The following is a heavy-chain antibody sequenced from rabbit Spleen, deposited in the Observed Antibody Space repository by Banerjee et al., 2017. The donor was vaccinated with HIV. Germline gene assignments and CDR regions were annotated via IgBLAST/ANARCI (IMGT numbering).Heavy chain of an antibody. CDR3: ARDTSSSFSSYGMDL. J-gene: IGHJ6*01. CDR1: GVSFSYSSY. CDR2: IDAGSSGFT. D-gene: IGHD1-1*01. V-gene: IGHV1S40*01. Sequence: QSLEESGGDLVKPGASLTLTCTASGVSFSYSSYMCWVRQAPGKGLEWIACIDAGSSGFTYYATWAIGRFTCSKPSSTTVTLQMTRLTAADTATYFCARDTSSSFSSYGMDLWGQGTLVTVS.